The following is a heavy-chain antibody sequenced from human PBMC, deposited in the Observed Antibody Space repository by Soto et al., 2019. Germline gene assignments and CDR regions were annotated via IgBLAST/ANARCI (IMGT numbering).Heavy chain of an antibody. Sequence: GGSLRLSCAASGFTFSNAWMSWVRQAPGKGLEWVGRIKSKTDGGTTDYAAPVKDRFTISRDDSKNTLYLQMNSLKTEDTVVYYCTTLGSYYYYYYYMDVWGKGTTVTVSS. D-gene: IGHD3-10*01. J-gene: IGHJ6*03. V-gene: IGHV3-15*01. CDR3: TTLGSYYYYYYYMDV. CDR1: GFTFSNAW. CDR2: IKSKTDGGTT.